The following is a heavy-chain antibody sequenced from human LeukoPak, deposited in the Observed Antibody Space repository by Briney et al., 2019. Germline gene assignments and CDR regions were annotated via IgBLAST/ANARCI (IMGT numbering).Heavy chain of an antibody. J-gene: IGHJ4*02. CDR1: GGSISSPNYY. CDR3: ARHPGGYSYGPFDY. Sequence: SETLSLTCTVSGGSISSPNYYWGWIRQPPGKGLEWIGSIYYSGSTYYNPSLKSRVTISVDTSRNQFSLKLSSVTAADTAVYYCARHPGGYSYGPFDYWGQGTLVTFSS. D-gene: IGHD5-18*01. V-gene: IGHV4-39*01. CDR2: IYYSGST.